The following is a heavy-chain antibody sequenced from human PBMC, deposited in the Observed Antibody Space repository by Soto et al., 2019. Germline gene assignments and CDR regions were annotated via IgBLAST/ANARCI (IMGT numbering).Heavy chain of an antibody. Sequence: SETLSLTCTVSGGSLGSYYWSWIRQPQGKGLEWNGYVFYTGRANYNAYLKSRVSISLETSNYQFSLKLSSVTAADTAVYYCARDGDGRMTTNPYYYNGMDVWGPGTTVTVSS. V-gene: IGHV4-59*01. CDR2: VFYTGRA. J-gene: IGHJ6*02. D-gene: IGHD4-4*01. CDR3: ARDGDGRMTTNPYYYNGMDV. CDR1: GGSLGSYY.